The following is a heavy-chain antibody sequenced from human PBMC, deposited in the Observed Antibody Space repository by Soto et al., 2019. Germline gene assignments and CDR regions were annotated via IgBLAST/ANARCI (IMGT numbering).Heavy chain of an antibody. Sequence: PGGSLRLSCAASGFTFSSYGMHWVRQAPGKGLEWVAVIWYDGSNKYYADSVKGRFTISRDNSKNTLYLQMNSLRAEDTAVYYCAKGVIAYSYGSGSPWRFNYYGLDVWGQGTTVTVSS. CDR2: IWYDGSNK. J-gene: IGHJ6*02. V-gene: IGHV3-33*06. CDR1: GFTFSSYG. CDR3: AKGVIAYSYGSGSPWRFNYYGLDV. D-gene: IGHD3-10*01.